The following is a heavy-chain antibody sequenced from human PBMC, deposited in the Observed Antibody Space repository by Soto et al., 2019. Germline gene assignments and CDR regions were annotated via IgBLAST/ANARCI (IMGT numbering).Heavy chain of an antibody. V-gene: IGHV4-59*01. J-gene: IGHJ4*02. Sequence: SETLSLTCTVSGGSISSYYWSWIRQPPGKGLEWIGYIYYSGSTNYNPSLKSRVTISVDTSKNQFSLKLSSVTAADTAVYYCARAPGGRSLHFDYWGQGTLVTVSS. CDR1: GGSISSYY. CDR3: ARAPGGRSLHFDY. CDR2: IYYSGST.